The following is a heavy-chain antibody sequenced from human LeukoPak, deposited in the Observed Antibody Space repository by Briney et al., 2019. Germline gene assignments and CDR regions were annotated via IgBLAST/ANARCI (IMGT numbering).Heavy chain of an antibody. J-gene: IGHJ3*02. CDR3: ARKGSSGLLAFDI. D-gene: IGHD3-22*01. Sequence: ASVKVSCKASTYTFTRYGISWVRQAPGQGLEWMGWISGYNGNTNYAQKFQGRVTMTTDTSTTTVYMDVRSLRSDDTAVYYCARKGSSGLLAFDIWGQGTMVTVSS. CDR2: ISGYNGNT. CDR1: TYTFTRYG. V-gene: IGHV1-18*01.